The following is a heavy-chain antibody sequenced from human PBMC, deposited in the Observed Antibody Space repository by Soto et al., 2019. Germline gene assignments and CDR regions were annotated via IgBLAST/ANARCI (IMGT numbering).Heavy chain of an antibody. CDR1: GFTFSSYG. J-gene: IGHJ4*02. Sequence: QVQLVESGGGVVQPGRSLRLSCAASGFTFSSYGMHWVRQAPGKGLEWVAVISYDGSNQYYADSVKGRFTISRDNSKTTLYLQMNSLRAEDTAVYYCAKDGEDSSEGLDYWGQGTLVTVSS. V-gene: IGHV3-30*18. CDR2: ISYDGSNQ. CDR3: AKDGEDSSEGLDY. D-gene: IGHD6-19*01.